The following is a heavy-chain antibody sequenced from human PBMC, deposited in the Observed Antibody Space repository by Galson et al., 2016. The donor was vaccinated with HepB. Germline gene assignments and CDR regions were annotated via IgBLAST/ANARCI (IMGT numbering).Heavy chain of an antibody. CDR1: GSTLTELS. V-gene: IGHV1-24*01. Sequence: SVKVSCKVSGSTLTELSIHWVRQAPGKGLEWMGHFNPDDDERIYAQKFQGRVTMTEDTSIDTAYMEVTSLKYEDTAVYSCATGGYTSSFLGFWGQGTLVTVSS. D-gene: IGHD6-13*01. J-gene: IGHJ4*02. CDR2: FNPDDDER. CDR3: ATGGYTSSFLGF.